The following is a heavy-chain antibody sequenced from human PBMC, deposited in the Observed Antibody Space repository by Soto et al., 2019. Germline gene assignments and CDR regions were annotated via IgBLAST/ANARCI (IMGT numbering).Heavy chain of an antibody. CDR3: ARAGGLGAVGVDY. D-gene: IGHD6-19*01. CDR2: IYHSGST. CDR1: GGSISSGGYS. V-gene: IGHV4-30-2*01. Sequence: QLQLQESGSGLVKPSQTLSLTCAVSGGSISSGGYSWSWIRQPPGKGLEWIGYIYHSGSTYYDQSLKRRVTISADRSKNRFSLKLSSVTAADTAVYYCARAGGLGAVGVDYWGQGTRVTVSS. J-gene: IGHJ4*02.